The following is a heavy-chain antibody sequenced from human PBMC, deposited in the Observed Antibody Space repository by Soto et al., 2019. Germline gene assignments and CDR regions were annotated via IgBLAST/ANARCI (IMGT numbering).Heavy chain of an antibody. D-gene: IGHD6-19*01. Sequence: QVQLVQSGAEVKKPGASVKVSCKASGYTFTSYGISWVRQAPGQGLEWMGWISAYNGNTNYAQKLQGRVTMTTDTSTSNAYMELRSLRSDDTAVYYCATGSGWYGDYYYYGMDVWGQGTTVTVSS. J-gene: IGHJ6*02. V-gene: IGHV1-18*01. CDR1: GYTFTSYG. CDR2: ISAYNGNT. CDR3: ATGSGWYGDYYYYGMDV.